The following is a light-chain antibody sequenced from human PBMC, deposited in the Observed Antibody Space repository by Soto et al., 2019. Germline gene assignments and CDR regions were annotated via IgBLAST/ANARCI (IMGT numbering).Light chain of an antibody. CDR2: GAS. CDR3: QQYGNFPYT. Sequence: EIVLTQSPGTLSLSPGERATLSCRASQSVSSSFLAWYQQKPGQAPRLLIYGASNRATGIPDRFSGSGSGTDFTLTINRLEPEDFAVYYCQQYGNFPYTFGQGTKLEIK. CDR1: QSVSSSF. J-gene: IGKJ2*01. V-gene: IGKV3-20*01.